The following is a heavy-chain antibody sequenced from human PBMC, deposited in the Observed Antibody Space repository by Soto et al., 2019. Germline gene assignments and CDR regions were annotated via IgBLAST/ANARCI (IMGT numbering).Heavy chain of an antibody. CDR3: AKGPGRSSTGYFDY. CDR2: ISGSGGST. Sequence: PGGSLRPSCAASGFTFSSYAMSWVRQAPGKGLEWVSGISGSGGSTYYADSVKGRFTISRDNSKNTLYLQMNSLRAEDTAVYYCAKGPGRSSTGYFDYWGQGTLVTVSS. D-gene: IGHD2-2*01. V-gene: IGHV3-23*01. CDR1: GFTFSSYA. J-gene: IGHJ4*02.